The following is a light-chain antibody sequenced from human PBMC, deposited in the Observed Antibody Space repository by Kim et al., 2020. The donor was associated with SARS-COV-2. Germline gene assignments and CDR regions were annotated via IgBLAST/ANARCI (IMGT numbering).Light chain of an antibody. J-gene: IGLJ3*02. CDR2: NNN. CDR1: SSNIGSNS. V-gene: IGLV1-44*01. CDR3: ATWDDSLNNPV. Sequence: GQRVPISCSGSSSNIGSNSVNWYQQFPGTAPKLLIYNNNQWPSGVPDRFSGSKSGTSASLVISGLQSEDEADYYCATWDDSLNNPVFGGGTQLTVL.